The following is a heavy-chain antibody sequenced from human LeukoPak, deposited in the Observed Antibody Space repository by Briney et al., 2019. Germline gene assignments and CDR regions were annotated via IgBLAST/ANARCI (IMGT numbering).Heavy chain of an antibody. CDR1: GFTFSSYA. J-gene: IGHJ4*02. D-gene: IGHD3-22*01. V-gene: IGHV3-23*01. CDR3: AKGDYYDLDY. Sequence: GGSLRLSCAASGFTFSSYAMNWVRQAPGKGLEWVSIITCGVGITYYADSVKGRFTISRDNSKNTLYLQMSSLRAEDTAVYYCAKGDYYDLDYWGQGTLVTVSS. CDR2: ITCGVGIT.